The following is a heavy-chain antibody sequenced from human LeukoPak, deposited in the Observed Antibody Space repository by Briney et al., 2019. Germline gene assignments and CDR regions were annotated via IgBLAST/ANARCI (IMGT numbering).Heavy chain of an antibody. D-gene: IGHD6-19*01. Sequence: GRSLRLSCAASGFTFSSYGMHWVRQAPGKGLGWVAVIWYDGSNKYYADSVKGRFTISRDNSKNTLYLQMNSLRAEDTAVYYCARERVAVDYWGQGTLVTVSS. V-gene: IGHV3-33*01. CDR2: IWYDGSNK. CDR1: GFTFSSYG. J-gene: IGHJ4*02. CDR3: ARERVAVDY.